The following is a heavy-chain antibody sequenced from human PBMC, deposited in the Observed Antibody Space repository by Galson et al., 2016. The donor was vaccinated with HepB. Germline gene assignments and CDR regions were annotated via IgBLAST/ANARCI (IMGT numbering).Heavy chain of an antibody. CDR2: IYPGDSDT. J-gene: IGHJ6*02. CDR1: GYTFNSYW. Sequence: QSGAEVKKAGESLQISCKGSGYTFNSYWIGWVRQMPGKGLEWMGMIYPGDSDTRYSPSFQGQVTISADKSIRTAHLQWSSLKASDTAAYYCARHVDPMGREHGMDVWVQGSTVTVSS. CDR3: ARHVDPMGREHGMDV. V-gene: IGHV5-51*01. D-gene: IGHD3-10*01.